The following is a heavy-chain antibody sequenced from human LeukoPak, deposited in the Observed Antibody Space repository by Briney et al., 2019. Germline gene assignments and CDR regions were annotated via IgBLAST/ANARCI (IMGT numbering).Heavy chain of an antibody. D-gene: IGHD4-17*01. CDR3: ASTGNDYGDYDAFDI. V-gene: IGHV3-30*04. J-gene: IGHJ3*02. CDR1: GFTFSTYA. CDR2: ISDDGRHN. Sequence: PGGSLRLSCAASGFTFSTYAMNWVRQAPGKGLEWVAVISDDGRHNYYADSVKGRFTISRDNAKNSLYLQMNSLRAEDTAVYYCASTGNDYGDYDAFDIWGQGTMVTVSS.